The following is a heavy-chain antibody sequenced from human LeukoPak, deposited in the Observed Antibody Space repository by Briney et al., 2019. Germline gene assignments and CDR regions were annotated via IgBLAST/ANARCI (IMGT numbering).Heavy chain of an antibody. J-gene: IGHJ4*02. CDR1: GFTFSSYW. CDR3: ARGGLLIRGVIISFHFDY. V-gene: IGHV3-7*05. Sequence: GGSLRLSCAASGFTFSSYWMSWVRQAPGKGLEWVANIKQDGSEKYYVDSVKGRFTISRDNAKNSLYLQMNSLRAKDTAVYYCARGGLLIRGVIISFHFDYWGQGTLVTVSS. D-gene: IGHD3-10*01. CDR2: IKQDGSEK.